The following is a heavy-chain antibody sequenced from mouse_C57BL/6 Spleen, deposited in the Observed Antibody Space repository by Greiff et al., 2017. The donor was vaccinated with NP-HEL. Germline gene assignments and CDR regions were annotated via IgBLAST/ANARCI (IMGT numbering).Heavy chain of an antibody. CDR2: IYPGSGST. D-gene: IGHD2-2*01. V-gene: IGHV1-55*01. Sequence: QVQLQQPGAELVKPGASVKMSCKASGYTFTSYWITWVKQRPGQGLEWIGDIYPGSGSTKYNEKFKGKATLTVDTSSSTAYMELHSLTSEDSAVYWCARDYYGYDGEYAMDYWGQGTSVTVSS. CDR1: GYTFTSYW. J-gene: IGHJ4*01. CDR3: ARDYYGYDGEYAMDY.